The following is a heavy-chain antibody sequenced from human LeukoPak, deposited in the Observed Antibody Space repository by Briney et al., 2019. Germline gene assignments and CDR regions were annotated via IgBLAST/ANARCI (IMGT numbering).Heavy chain of an antibody. Sequence: GESLKISCKDSGYSFTSYWIGWVRQMPGNGLESMGIIYPADSDTTYSPSFQGQVTISADKSINTVYLQWSSLKASDTAMYYCARQSRDGSKTRGYYFDFWGQGTLVTVSS. J-gene: IGHJ4*02. CDR3: ARQSRDGSKTRGYYFDF. CDR2: IYPADSDT. CDR1: GYSFTSYW. V-gene: IGHV5-51*01. D-gene: IGHD3-10*01.